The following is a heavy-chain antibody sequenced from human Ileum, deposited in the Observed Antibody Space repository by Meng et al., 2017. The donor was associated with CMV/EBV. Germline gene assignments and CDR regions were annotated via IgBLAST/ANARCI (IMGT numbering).Heavy chain of an antibody. CDR3: ARDSDAVGGTIDY. J-gene: IGHJ4*02. CDR1: GFTFRSYW. V-gene: IGHV3-74*01. CDR2: INTDGSRT. D-gene: IGHD1-26*01. Sequence: CSASGFTFRSYWLHWVRQAPGKGLVWVSRINTDGSRTTYADSVKGRFTISRDNAKNTLYLQMNSLRADDTAVYYCARDSDAVGGTIDYWGQGTLVTAPQ.